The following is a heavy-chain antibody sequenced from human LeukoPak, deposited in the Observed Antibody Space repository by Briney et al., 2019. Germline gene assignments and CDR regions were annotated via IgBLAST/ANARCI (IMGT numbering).Heavy chain of an antibody. J-gene: IGHJ4*02. CDR1: GGSISRGY. D-gene: IGHD2-2*01. Sequence: SETLSLTCTVAGGSISRGYWSWLRQPPGKGMEWIGYIYYSGSTNYNPSLKSRVTISVDTSKNQFSLKLSSVTAADTAVYYCARGPCAISDYWGQGTLVTVSS. CDR3: ARGPCAISDY. V-gene: IGHV4-59*01. CDR2: IYYSGST.